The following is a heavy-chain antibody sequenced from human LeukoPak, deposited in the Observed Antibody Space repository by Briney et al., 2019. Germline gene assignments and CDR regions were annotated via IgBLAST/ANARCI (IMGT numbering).Heavy chain of an antibody. Sequence: ASVKVSCKASGYTFTSYYMHWVRQAPGQGLEWMGIINPSGGSTSYAQKFQGRVTMTRDTSTSTVYMELSSLRSEDTAVYYCAGEARRPQVEYQLLYGWFDPWGQGTLVTVSP. D-gene: IGHD2-2*02. CDR2: INPSGGST. CDR3: AGEARRPQVEYQLLYGWFDP. CDR1: GYTFTSYY. V-gene: IGHV1-46*01. J-gene: IGHJ5*02.